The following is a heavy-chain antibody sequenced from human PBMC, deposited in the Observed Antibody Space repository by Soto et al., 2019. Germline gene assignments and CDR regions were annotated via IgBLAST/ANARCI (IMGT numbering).Heavy chain of an antibody. Sequence: QVQLVESGGGVVQPGRSLRLSCAASGFTFSSYGMHWVRQAPGKGLEWVAVISYDGGNKYYADSVKGRFTISRDNSKNTLYLQMNSLRAEDTAVYYCAKDWCSSSSCYFDYWGQETLVTVSS. CDR1: GFTFSSYG. CDR2: ISYDGGNK. CDR3: AKDWCSSSSCYFDY. J-gene: IGHJ4*02. V-gene: IGHV3-30*18. D-gene: IGHD2-15*01.